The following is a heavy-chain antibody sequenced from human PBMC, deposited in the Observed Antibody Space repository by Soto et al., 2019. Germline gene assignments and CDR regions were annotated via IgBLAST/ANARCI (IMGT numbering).Heavy chain of an antibody. V-gene: IGHV4-30-2*01. CDR1: GGPISSGGYS. D-gene: IGHD2-21*02. Sequence: SETLSLTCTVSGGPISSGGYSWSWIRQPPGKGLEWIGYMYHSGSTYYNPSPKSRVTISIDRSKNQFSLKLTSVTAADTAVYYCATGGDSRNTGYWGQEILVTVSS. CDR3: ATGGDSRNTGY. CDR2: MYHSGST. J-gene: IGHJ4*02.